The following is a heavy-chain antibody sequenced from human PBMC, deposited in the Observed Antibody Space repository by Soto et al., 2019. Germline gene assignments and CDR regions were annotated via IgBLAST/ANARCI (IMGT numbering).Heavy chain of an antibody. V-gene: IGHV3-23*01. D-gene: IGHD1-26*01. Sequence: EVQLLESGGGLVQPGGSLRLSCAASGFTFSNYAMNWVRQTPGKGLEWVSTIGGSGGSAYYADSVKGRFTISRDNSKNTLYLQMSSLRAEDTAVYYCARDREGVGAGLFWGQGTMVTVSS. CDR1: GFTFSNYA. J-gene: IGHJ3*01. CDR3: ARDREGVGAGLF. CDR2: IGGSGGSA.